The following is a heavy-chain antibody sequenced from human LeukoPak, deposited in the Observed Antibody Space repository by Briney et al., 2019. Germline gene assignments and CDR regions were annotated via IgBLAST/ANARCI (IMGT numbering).Heavy chain of an antibody. CDR3: ATSRDSSGVD. J-gene: IGHJ4*02. CDR2: INQDGSVK. CDR1: GFTFTSFW. Sequence: PGGSLRLSCAASGFTFTSFWMRWVRQAPGKGLEWVANINQDGSVKFYVDSVKGRFTISRDNARSSLYLQMNSLRAEDTAVYYCATSRDSSGVDWGQGNLVTVSS. V-gene: IGHV3-7*01. D-gene: IGHD3-22*01.